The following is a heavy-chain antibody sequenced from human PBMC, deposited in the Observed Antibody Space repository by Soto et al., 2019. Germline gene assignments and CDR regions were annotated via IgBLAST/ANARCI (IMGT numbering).Heavy chain of an antibody. CDR1: GYSFTSYW. CDR3: ARHGNPFRWFDP. CDR2: IDPSDSYT. V-gene: IGHV5-10-1*01. J-gene: IGHJ5*02. Sequence: EVQLVQSGAEVKKPGESLRISCKGSGYSFTSYWISWVRQMPGKGLEWMGRIDPSDSYTNYSPSFQGHVTISADKSIRTAYLQWSSLKASDTAMYYCARHGNPFRWFDPWGQGTLVTVSS. D-gene: IGHD1-1*01.